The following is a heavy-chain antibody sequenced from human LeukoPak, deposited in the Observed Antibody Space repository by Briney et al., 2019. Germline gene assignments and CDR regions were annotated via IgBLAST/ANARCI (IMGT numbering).Heavy chain of an antibody. Sequence: PSKTLSLTCTVSGGSISSSTYYWGWIRQPPGKGLEWIGNIYYSGSTYYNPSLKSRVTISVDTSKNQFSLKLSSVTAADTAVYYCARLELPNTLDYWGQGTLVTVSS. J-gene: IGHJ4*02. CDR2: IYYSGST. CDR3: ARLELPNTLDY. V-gene: IGHV4-39*01. D-gene: IGHD1-26*01. CDR1: GGSISSSTYY.